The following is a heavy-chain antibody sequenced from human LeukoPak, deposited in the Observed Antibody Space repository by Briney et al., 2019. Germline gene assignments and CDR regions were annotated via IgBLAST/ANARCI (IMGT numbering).Heavy chain of an antibody. CDR3: ARGGGFWSGYYFHYYYGMDV. Sequence: ASVKVSCKASGYTFNSYDINWVRQATGQGLEWMGWMNPNSGNTGYAQKFQGRVTMTRNTSISTAYMELSSLRSEDTAVYYCARGGGFWSGYYFHYYYGMDVWGQGTTVTVS. CDR1: GYTFNSYD. V-gene: IGHV1-8*01. D-gene: IGHD3-3*01. J-gene: IGHJ6*02. CDR2: MNPNSGNT.